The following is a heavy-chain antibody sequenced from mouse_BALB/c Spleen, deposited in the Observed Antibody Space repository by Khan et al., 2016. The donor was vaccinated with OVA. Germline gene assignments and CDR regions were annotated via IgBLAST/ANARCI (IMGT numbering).Heavy chain of an antibody. D-gene: IGHD1-1*01. CDR1: GYTFTNYW. CDR2: INPSTDYT. CDR3: VNHGSSSAWFTY. V-gene: IGHV1-7*01. J-gene: IGHJ3*01. Sequence: QVRLQQSGAELAKPGASVKMSCKASGYTFTNYWMHWVKQRPGQGLEWIGYINPSTDYTEYNQKFKDKASLTADKSSSTAYMQLTSLTSEDSALYYCVNHGSSSAWFTYWGQGTLVTVSA.